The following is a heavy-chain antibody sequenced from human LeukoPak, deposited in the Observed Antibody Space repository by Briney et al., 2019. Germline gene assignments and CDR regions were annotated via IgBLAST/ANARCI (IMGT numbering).Heavy chain of an antibody. CDR2: IYYSGST. J-gene: IGHJ4*02. D-gene: IGHD1-26*01. V-gene: IGHV4-59*08. CDR1: GASISGNY. CDR3: ARHAVVGATTDYFDY. Sequence: SEPLSLTCSVSGASISGNYWTWIRQPPGKGLEWIGYIYYSGSTNYNPSLKSRVTISVDTSKNQLSLKLSSVTAADAAVYYCARHAVVGATTDYFDYWGQGTLVTVSS.